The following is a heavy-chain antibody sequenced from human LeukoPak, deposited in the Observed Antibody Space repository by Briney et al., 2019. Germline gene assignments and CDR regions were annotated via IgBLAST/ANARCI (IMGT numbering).Heavy chain of an antibody. CDR2: IKQDGSEK. V-gene: IGHV3-7*01. Sequence: GSLRLSCAASGFTFSDFAMIWVRQAPGKGLEWVANIKQDGSEKYYVDSVKGRFTISRDNAKNSLYLQMNSLRAEDTAVYYCARDPSSGWYLKGWFDPWGQGTLVTVSS. CDR1: GFTFSDFA. CDR3: ARDPSSGWYLKGWFDP. D-gene: IGHD6-19*01. J-gene: IGHJ5*02.